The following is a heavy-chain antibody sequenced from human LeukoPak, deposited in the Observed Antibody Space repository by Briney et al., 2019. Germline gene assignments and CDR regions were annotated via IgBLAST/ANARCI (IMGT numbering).Heavy chain of an antibody. Sequence: SGXXXXXXCXXSXXTXRRYAMXWVRQAPGKGLEWVSAISILGENPYYPASVKGRFTIFRDTSSNTLYLQMHSLRAEDTAVYYCARLISTSSSRFSDYWGQGTLVTVSS. CDR1: XXTXRRYA. J-gene: IGHJ4*02. CDR2: ISILGENP. D-gene: IGHD6-6*01. V-gene: IGHV3-23*01. CDR3: ARLISTSSSRFSDY.